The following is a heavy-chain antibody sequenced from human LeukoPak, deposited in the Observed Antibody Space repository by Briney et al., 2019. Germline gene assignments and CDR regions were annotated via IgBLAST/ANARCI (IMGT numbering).Heavy chain of an antibody. Sequence: PGRSLRLSCAASGFTFSSYGMHWVRQAPGKGLEWVAVISYDGSNKYYADPVKVRFTISRDNSKNTLYLQMNSLRAEDTAVYYCAKGIAVAGFDYWGQGTLVTVSS. V-gene: IGHV3-30*18. J-gene: IGHJ4*02. CDR3: AKGIAVAGFDY. D-gene: IGHD6-19*01. CDR2: ISYDGSNK. CDR1: GFTFSSYG.